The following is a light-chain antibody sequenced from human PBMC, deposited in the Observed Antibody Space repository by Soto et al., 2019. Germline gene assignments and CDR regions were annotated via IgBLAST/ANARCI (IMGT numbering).Light chain of an antibody. Sequence: EIVLTQSPATLSLSPGERATLSCRASQSVSSYLAWYQQKPGQAPRLLIYDASNRATGIPARFSGSGSGTDFTLTISSLEPEDFAVYYWQQRSNWPPAVGQGTKVDIK. V-gene: IGKV3-11*01. CDR3: QQRSNWPPA. J-gene: IGKJ1*01. CDR2: DAS. CDR1: QSVSSY.